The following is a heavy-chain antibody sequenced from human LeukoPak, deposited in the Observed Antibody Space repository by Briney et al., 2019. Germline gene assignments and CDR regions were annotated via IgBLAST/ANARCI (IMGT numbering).Heavy chain of an antibody. CDR2: INHSGST. J-gene: IGHJ4*02. V-gene: IGHV4-34*01. Sequence: SETLSLTCAVYGGPFSGYYWSWIRQPPGKGLEWIGEINHSGSTNYNPSLKSRVTISVDTSKNQFSLKLSSVTAADTAVYYCARHYYGSGSYQRYFDYWGQGTLVTVSS. D-gene: IGHD3-10*01. CDR1: GGPFSGYY. CDR3: ARHYYGSGSYQRYFDY.